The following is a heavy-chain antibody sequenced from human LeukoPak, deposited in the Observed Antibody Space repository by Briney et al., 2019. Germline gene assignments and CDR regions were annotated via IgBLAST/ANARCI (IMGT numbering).Heavy chain of an antibody. V-gene: IGHV1-8*01. CDR3: ARTDGDLDY. CDR2: MNPKSGYS. CDR1: GYTFSSYD. J-gene: IGHJ4*02. D-gene: IGHD4-17*01. Sequence: ASVKVSCKASGYTFSSYDINWVRQAPGQGLEWMGWMNPKSGYSGSAQKFQGRVTMTRSTSITTAYMELSSLRSEDTAVYYCARTDGDLDYWGQGTLVTVSS.